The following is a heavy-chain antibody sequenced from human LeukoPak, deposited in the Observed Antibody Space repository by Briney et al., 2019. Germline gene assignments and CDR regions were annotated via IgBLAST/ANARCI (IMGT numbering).Heavy chain of an antibody. V-gene: IGHV1-3*01. CDR1: GYTFNSYD. D-gene: IGHD1-26*01. CDR3: ARESGRYQDFFEN. CDR2: INGGSGRT. J-gene: IGHJ4*02. Sequence: ASVSVSCMASGYTFNSYDIHWVRQAPGQRPEWMGGINGGSGRTKYLQKLQGRVTITRDTSANTAFMELSSLRSEDTAVYYCARESGRYQDFFENWGQGTLVTVSS.